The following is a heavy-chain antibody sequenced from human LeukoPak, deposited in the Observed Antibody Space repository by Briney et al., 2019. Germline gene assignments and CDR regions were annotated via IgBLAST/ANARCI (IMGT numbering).Heavy chain of an antibody. CDR1: GFTVSDNY. D-gene: IGHD2-2*01. CDR2: IYSGGTT. V-gene: IGHV3-66*02. Sequence: PGGSLRLSCAASGFTVSDNYMSWVRQAPGKGLEWVAVIYSGGTTHYAASVKGRFTISRDSSKNTLDLQMNSLRPEDTAVYFCARDQGCTSATCRNNWFDPWGQGTLVTVSS. CDR3: ARDQGCTSATCRNNWFDP. J-gene: IGHJ5*02.